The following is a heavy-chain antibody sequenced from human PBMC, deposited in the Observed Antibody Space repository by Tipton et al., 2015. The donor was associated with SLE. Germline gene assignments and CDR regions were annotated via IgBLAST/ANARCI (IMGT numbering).Heavy chain of an antibody. CDR1: GFPFSSYA. V-gene: IGHV3-23*01. J-gene: IGHJ4*02. CDR2: ISASDST. CDR3: AKERLTRGALNYFDY. D-gene: IGHD7-27*01. Sequence: GSLRLSCAASGFPFSSYAMSWVRQAPGKGLEWVSVISASDSTYYADSVKGRFTISRGNSKNTLYLQVNSLRAEDTAVYYCAKERLTRGALNYFDYWGQGTLVTVSS.